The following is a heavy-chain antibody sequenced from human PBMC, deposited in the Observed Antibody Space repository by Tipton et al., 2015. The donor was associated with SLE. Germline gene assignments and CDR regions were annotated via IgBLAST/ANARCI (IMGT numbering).Heavy chain of an antibody. CDR3: ARRLAVVGTYFDN. CDR1: GGSLSGFY. V-gene: IGHV4-34*01. CDR2: IHQSGGA. D-gene: IGHD6-19*01. J-gene: IGHJ4*02. Sequence: LRLSCDVSGGSLSGFYWNWIRQPPGKGLEWLGNIHQSGGANYNPSLRSRMTISMDTSKNQFSLKLTSVTAADTGVYYCARRLAVVGTYFDNWVQGALVSVSS.